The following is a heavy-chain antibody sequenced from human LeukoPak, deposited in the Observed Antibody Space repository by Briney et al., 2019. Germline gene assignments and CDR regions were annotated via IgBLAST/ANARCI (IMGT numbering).Heavy chain of an antibody. D-gene: IGHD4-17*01. V-gene: IGHV4-39*01. CDR2: IYYSGSA. CDR1: GVSISSNGYY. CDR3: ARAYGARPYYYFDY. Sequence: PSETLSLTCSVSGVSISSNGYYWGWIRQPPGKGLEWIGAIYYSGSAYYNPSLKSRVTISVDTSKNQFSLKVTSVTAADTAVYYCARAYGARPYYYFDYWGQGTLVTVSS. J-gene: IGHJ4*02.